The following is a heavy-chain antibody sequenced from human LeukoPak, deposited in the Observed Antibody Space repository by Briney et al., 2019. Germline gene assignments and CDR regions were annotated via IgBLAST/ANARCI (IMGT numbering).Heavy chain of an antibody. Sequence: PLGALRLSSAAAELTLSNAWMSWVRQAPGKGLEWVALIKPETDVGTPDYAAIVKGRFTISRDDSGDTLYLQMISLKTEDTAVYYCTTQGSSRWFDDYYYMDVWGNGTTVTVSS. CDR2: IKPETDVGTP. V-gene: IGHV3-15*01. D-gene: IGHD6-13*01. CDR3: TTQGSSRWFDDYYYMDV. J-gene: IGHJ6*03. CDR1: ELTLSNAW.